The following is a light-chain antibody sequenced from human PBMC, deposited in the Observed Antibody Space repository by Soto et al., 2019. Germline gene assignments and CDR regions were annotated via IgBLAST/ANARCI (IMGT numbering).Light chain of an antibody. CDR1: QRVSSNY. J-gene: IGKJ2*01. V-gene: IGKV3-20*01. Sequence: PGDRATLSCRASQRVSSNYLAWYQQKPGQAPRLLIYGASSRATGIPDRFSGSTSGTDFTLTISRLDPEDFAVYYCQQYGTSPYTFGQGTKLEIK. CDR3: QQYGTSPYT. CDR2: GAS.